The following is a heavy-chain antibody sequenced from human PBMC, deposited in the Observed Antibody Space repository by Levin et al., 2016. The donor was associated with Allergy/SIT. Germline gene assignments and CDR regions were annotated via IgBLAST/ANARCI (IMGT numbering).Heavy chain of an antibody. CDR2: MNPNSGNT. CDR1: GYTFTSYD. D-gene: IGHD1-7*01. J-gene: IGHJ5*02. Sequence: ASVKVSCKASGYTFTSYDINWVRQATGQGLEWMGWMNPNSGNTGYAQKFQGRVTMTRNTSISTAYMELSSLRSEDTAVYYCARAPGLENWNYELDWFDPWGQGTLVTVSS. CDR3: ARAPGLENWNYELDWFDP. V-gene: IGHV1-8*01.